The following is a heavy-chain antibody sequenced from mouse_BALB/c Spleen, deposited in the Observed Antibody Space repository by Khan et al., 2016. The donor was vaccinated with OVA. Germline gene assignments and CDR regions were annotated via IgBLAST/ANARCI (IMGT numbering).Heavy chain of an antibody. CDR3: ARIYGGDFDY. D-gene: IGHD1-1*01. CDR2: ISYSGNI. Sequence: EVQLQESGPGLVKPSQSLSLTCTVTGYSITSDYAWNWIRQFPGNKLEWMGYISYSGNIHYNPSLKSRISITRDTSKNQFFLQLNSVTTEDTATYYCARIYGGDFDYLGQGTTLTVSS. J-gene: IGHJ2*01. V-gene: IGHV3-2*02. CDR1: GYSITSDYA.